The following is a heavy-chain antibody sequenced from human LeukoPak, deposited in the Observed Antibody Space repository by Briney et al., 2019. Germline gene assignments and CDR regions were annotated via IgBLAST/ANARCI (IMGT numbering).Heavy chain of an antibody. CDR3: ARGNPDIVVVPAAISYYYYGMDV. Sequence: ASVKVSCKASRGTFSSYAISWVRQAPGQGLEWMGRIIPIFGTANYAQKFQGRVTITADESTSTAYMELSSLRSEDTAVYYCARGNPDIVVVPAAISYYYYGMDVWGQGTTVTVSS. V-gene: IGHV1-69*13. J-gene: IGHJ6*02. CDR1: RGTFSSYA. CDR2: IIPIFGTA. D-gene: IGHD2-2*01.